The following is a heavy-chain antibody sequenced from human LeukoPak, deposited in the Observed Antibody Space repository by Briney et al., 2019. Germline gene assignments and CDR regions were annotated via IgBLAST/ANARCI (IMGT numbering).Heavy chain of an antibody. Sequence: GGSLRLSRAASGFTFSSHWMHWVRQTPGKELVWVSRINGDGSITTYADSVKGRFTISRDNAKNTLYLQINSLSAEDTAVYYCARARLGYGDTVDSWGQGTLVTVSS. D-gene: IGHD4-17*01. CDR2: INGDGSIT. CDR3: ARARLGYGDTVDS. V-gene: IGHV3-74*03. J-gene: IGHJ4*02. CDR1: GFTFSSHW.